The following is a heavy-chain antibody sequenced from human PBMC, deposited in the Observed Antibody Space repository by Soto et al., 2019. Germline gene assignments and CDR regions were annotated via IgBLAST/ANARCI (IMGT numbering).Heavy chain of an antibody. CDR3: ARDHDYYDSSGYYLFDY. CDR1: GFTFSSYA. V-gene: IGHV3-30-3*01. Sequence: PGVSLRLSCAASGFTFSSYAMHWVRQAPHKGLEWVAVISYDGSNKYYADSVKGRFTISRDNSKNTLYLQMNSLRAEDTAVYYCARDHDYYDSSGYYLFDYWGQGTLVTVSS. CDR2: ISYDGSNK. J-gene: IGHJ4*02. D-gene: IGHD3-22*01.